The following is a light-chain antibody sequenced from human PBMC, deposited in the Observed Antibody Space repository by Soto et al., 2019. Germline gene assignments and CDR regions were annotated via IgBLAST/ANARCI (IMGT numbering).Light chain of an antibody. CDR1: SSDIGGYNF. Sequence: QSALTQPPSESGSTGQSVTISSTGTSSDIGGYNFVPWYQQHTGKAPKVMMHEVSKRPAGVPDRFSGSKSGHTSSLTVSGLKADDEADYYGSSYACSKHLFCGGTYLTVL. V-gene: IGLV2-8*01. CDR3: SSYACSKHL. CDR2: EVS. J-gene: IGLJ2*01.